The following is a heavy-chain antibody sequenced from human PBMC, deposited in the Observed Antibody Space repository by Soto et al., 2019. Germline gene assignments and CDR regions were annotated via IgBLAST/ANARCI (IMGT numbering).Heavy chain of an antibody. J-gene: IGHJ4*02. CDR1: GGTFSSYT. V-gene: IGHV1-69*02. Sequence: QVQLVQSGAEVKKPGSSVKVSCKASGGTFSSYTISWVRQAPGQGLEWMGRIIPILGIANYAQKFQGRVTSTADKSTSTAYMELSSLRSEDTAVYYCARGYSSGWDDIDYWGQGTLVTVSS. CDR3: ARGYSSGWDDIDY. D-gene: IGHD6-19*01. CDR2: IIPILGIA.